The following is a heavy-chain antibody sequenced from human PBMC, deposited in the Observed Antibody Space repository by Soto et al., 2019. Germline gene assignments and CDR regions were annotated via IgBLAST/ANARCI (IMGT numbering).Heavy chain of an antibody. V-gene: IGHV3-33*03. CDR3: ARLHYQYGMDV. CDR2: IWYDGSKK. Sequence: QVQLVGSGGGVVQPGRSLRLSCAESGLVFNTFGMHWVRQAPGKGLEWVAFIWYDGSKKYYADSVQGRFTISRDNSRNTLFLPMSSLTAEDTAVYYCARLHYQYGMDVWGKGTTVTVSS. CDR1: GLVFNTFG. J-gene: IGHJ6*04. D-gene: IGHD4-17*01.